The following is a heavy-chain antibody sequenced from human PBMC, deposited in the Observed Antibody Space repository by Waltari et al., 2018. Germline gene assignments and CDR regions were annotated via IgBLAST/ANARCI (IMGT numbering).Heavy chain of an antibody. J-gene: IGHJ4*02. V-gene: IGHV3-23*01. CDR1: GIPFSNSA. CDR3: AKGTERYGGWAPIFDS. CDR2: ISTSGGSA. D-gene: IGHD6-19*01. Sequence: EVHLLESGGDLVQTGGSLRLSCAASGIPFSNSALSGVRQAPGKGLEWVSVISTSGGSAKYADSVQGRFTISRDNSKKTLHLQMNSLRVEDTAVYYCAKGTERYGGWAPIFDSWGQGTQVTVSS.